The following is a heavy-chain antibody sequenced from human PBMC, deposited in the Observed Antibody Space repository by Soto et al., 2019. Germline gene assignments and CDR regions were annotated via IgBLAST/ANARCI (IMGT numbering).Heavy chain of an antibody. D-gene: IGHD2-8*02. CDR2: INHSGST. V-gene: IGHV4-34*01. CDR3: ARDKITGLFDY. J-gene: IGHJ4*02. CDR1: GGSFSAYD. Sequence: QVQLQQWGAGLLKPSETLSLTCAVYGGSFSAYDWTWIRQPPGTGLEWIGEINHSGSTNYNPSLKSRVTISVNTSKNQFSLKLTSVTAADTAVYYCARDKITGLFDYWGQGTLFTVSS.